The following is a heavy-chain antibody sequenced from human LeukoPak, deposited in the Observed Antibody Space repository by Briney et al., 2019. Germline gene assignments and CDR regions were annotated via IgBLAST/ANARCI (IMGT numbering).Heavy chain of an antibody. V-gene: IGHV4-34*01. D-gene: IGHD1-26*01. J-gene: IGHJ4*02. Sequence: SETLSLTCAVSGVSFSGYYWSWIRQPPGKGPEWIGEISHSGRSSYDLSLKSRVTISLDTSKNQFSLKLSFVTAADTAVYYCTRTSPGIPLDFWGQGTLVSVSS. CDR2: ISHSGRS. CDR3: TRTSPGIPLDF. CDR1: GVSFSGYY.